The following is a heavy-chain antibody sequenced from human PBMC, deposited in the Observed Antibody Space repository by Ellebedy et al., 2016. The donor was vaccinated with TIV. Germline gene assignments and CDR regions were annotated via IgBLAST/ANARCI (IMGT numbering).Heavy chain of an antibody. V-gene: IGHV3-11*04. CDR1: GFTFSDYY. Sequence: GGSLRLSCAASGFTFSDYYMNWIRQAPGKGLEWIAYISSSGTTIYYADSVKGRFTISRDNAKNSLYLQMNSLRAEDTAVYYCARDPVTWTRGEAWFDPWGQGTLVTVSS. J-gene: IGHJ5*02. CDR3: ARDPVTWTRGEAWFDP. CDR2: ISSSGTTI. D-gene: IGHD3/OR15-3a*01.